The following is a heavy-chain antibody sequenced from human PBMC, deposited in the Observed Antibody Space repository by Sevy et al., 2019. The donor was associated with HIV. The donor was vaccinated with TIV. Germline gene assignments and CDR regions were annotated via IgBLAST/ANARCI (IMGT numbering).Heavy chain of an antibody. CDR2: ISGSSAYT. Sequence: GGSLRLSCAPSGFAFSNFAISWVRQAPGKGLEWVSLISGSSAYTYYADSVKGRFTISRDNSKNTLYLQMNSLRVEDTALYYCARGINFYGSGREGHSYMDVWGKGTTVTVSS. J-gene: IGHJ6*03. CDR3: ARGINFYGSGREGHSYMDV. V-gene: IGHV3-23*01. CDR1: GFAFSNFA. D-gene: IGHD3-10*01.